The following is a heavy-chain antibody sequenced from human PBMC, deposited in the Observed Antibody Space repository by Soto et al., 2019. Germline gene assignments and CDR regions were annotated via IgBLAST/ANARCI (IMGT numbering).Heavy chain of an antibody. Sequence: PGGSLRLSCAASGFTFNNAWMSWVRQAPGKGLEWVGRIKRKTDGGTTDYATPVKGRFTISRDDSKNTLYLQMNSLRTEDTAVYYCTRSYDYIWGNYRPFDYWGQGALVTVSS. CDR1: GFTFNNAW. J-gene: IGHJ4*02. D-gene: IGHD3-16*02. V-gene: IGHV3-15*01. CDR2: IKRKTDGGTT. CDR3: TRSYDYIWGNYRPFDY.